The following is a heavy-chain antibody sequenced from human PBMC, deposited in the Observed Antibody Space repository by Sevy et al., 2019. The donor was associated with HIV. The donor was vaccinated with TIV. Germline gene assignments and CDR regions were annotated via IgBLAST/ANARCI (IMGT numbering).Heavy chain of an antibody. Sequence: GGSLRLSCAASGFTFSGSAMHWVRQASGKGLEWVGRIRSKANSYATAYAASVKGRFTISRDDSKNTAYLQMNSLKTEDMAVYYCTLGYSSIGEAYWGQGTLVTVSS. CDR1: GFTFSGSA. CDR2: IRSKANSYAT. CDR3: TLGYSSIGEAY. V-gene: IGHV3-73*01. J-gene: IGHJ4*02. D-gene: IGHD6-13*01.